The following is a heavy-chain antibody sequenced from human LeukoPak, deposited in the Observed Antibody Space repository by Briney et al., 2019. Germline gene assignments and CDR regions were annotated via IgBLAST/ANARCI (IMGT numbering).Heavy chain of an antibody. J-gene: IGHJ3*02. CDR2: IIPIFGTA. D-gene: IGHD3-10*01. CDR1: GGTLSSYA. Sequence: SVKVSCKASGGTLSSYAISWVRQAPGQGLEWMGGIIPIFGTANYAQKFQGRVTITADESTSTAYMELSSLRSEDTAVYYCARDTITMVRGKSARSSPAFDIWGQGTMVTVSS. V-gene: IGHV1-69*13. CDR3: ARDTITMVRGKSARSSPAFDI.